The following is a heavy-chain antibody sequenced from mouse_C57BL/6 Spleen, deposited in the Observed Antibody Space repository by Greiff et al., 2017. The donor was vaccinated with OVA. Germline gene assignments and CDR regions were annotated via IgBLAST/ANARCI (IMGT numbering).Heavy chain of an antibody. D-gene: IGHD1-1*01. CDR2: INYDGSST. Sequence: EVQLQESEGGLVQPGSSMKLSCTASGFTFSDYYMAWVRQVPEKGLEWVANINYDGSSTYYLDSLKSRFIISRDNAKNILYLQMSSLKSEDTATYYCARDAVVATGAMDYWGQGTSVTVSS. CDR1: GFTFSDYY. V-gene: IGHV5-16*01. J-gene: IGHJ4*01. CDR3: ARDAVVATGAMDY.